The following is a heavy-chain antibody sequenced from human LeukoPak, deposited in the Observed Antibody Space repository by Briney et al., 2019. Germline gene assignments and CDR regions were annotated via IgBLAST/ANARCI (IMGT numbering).Heavy chain of an antibody. Sequence: SETLSLTCTVSGGSISSYYWSWIRQPPGKGLEWIGYIYYSWSTNYSPSLKSRVTISVDTAKNQYSLKLSSVTAADTAVYYCARLSYDTSGYWPDYFDYWGQGTLVTVSS. CDR3: ARLSYDTSGYWPDYFDY. J-gene: IGHJ4*02. V-gene: IGHV4-59*08. CDR2: IYYSWST. CDR1: GGSISSYY. D-gene: IGHD3-22*01.